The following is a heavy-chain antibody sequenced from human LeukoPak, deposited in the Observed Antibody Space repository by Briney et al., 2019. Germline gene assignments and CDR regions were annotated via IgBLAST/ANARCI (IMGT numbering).Heavy chain of an antibody. CDR1: GGAISSSY. CDR2: IYHSGST. Sequence: PSETLSLTCTVSGGAISSSYWAWIRQPPGKEMEWSGDIYHSGSTNYNPSLRSRVTISVETSKNQCSLRRSSVTAACTAVFYFVRRPLTGGWYPFDLWGQGTLVTVSS. D-gene: IGHD6-19*01. J-gene: IGHJ4*02. CDR3: VRRPLTGGWYPFDL. V-gene: IGHV4-59*12.